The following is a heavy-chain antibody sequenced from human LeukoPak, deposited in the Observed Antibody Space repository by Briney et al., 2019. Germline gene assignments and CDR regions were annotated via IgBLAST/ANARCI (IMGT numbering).Heavy chain of an antibody. J-gene: IGHJ4*02. V-gene: IGHV3-48*03. CDR2: IRSSSGTI. CDR1: GFTFSTYE. D-gene: IGHD2-21*02. Sequence: PGGSLRLSCAASGFTFSTYEMNWVRQAPGKGLEWVSYIRSSSGTIFYADSVKGRFTVSRDNAKKSLYLQMASLRAEDTAVYYCARERVLTVFDYWGQGTLVTVSS. CDR3: ARERVLTVFDY.